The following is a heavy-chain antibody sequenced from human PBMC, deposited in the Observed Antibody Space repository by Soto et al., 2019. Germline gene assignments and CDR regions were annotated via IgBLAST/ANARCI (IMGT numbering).Heavy chain of an antibody. CDR2: IVVGSGNT. D-gene: IGHD6-13*01. CDR3: AVSGYSSSWYEAVGAFDI. V-gene: IGHV1-58*02. Sequence: SVKVSCKASGVTFTSSAMQWVRQARGQRLEWIGWIVVGSGNTNYAQKFQERVTITRDMSTSTAYMELSSLRSEDTAVYYCAVSGYSSSWYEAVGAFDIWGQGTMVTVSS. J-gene: IGHJ3*02. CDR1: GVTFTSSA.